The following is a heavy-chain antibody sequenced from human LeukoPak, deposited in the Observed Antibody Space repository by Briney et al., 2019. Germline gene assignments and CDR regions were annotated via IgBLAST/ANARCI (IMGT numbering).Heavy chain of an antibody. CDR2: ISPSGGST. J-gene: IGHJ4*02. CDR3: ARDHTIHKSTTMGDY. V-gene: IGHV1-46*01. Sequence: ASVKVSCKASGYTFTSYYMHWVRQAPGQGLEWMGLISPSGGSTSYTQKFQGRVTMTRDTSTSTVYMELSSLRSEDTAVYYCARDHTIHKSTTMGDYWGQGTLVTVSS. D-gene: IGHD4-23*01. CDR1: GYTFTSYY.